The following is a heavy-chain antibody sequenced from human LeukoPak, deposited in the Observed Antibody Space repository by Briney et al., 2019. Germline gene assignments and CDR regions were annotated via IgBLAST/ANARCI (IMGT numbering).Heavy chain of an antibody. V-gene: IGHV1-8*03. CDR2: LNPNNGNT. D-gene: IGHD6-19*01. Sequence: ASVKVSCKASGYTFTTNDINWVRQATGQGLEWMGWLNPNNGNTGYAQKFQGRVTITRNTSINTAYMELSSLRSEDTAVYYCARMTVSGRDNWFDPWGQGTLVTVSS. CDR3: ARMTVSGRDNWFDP. CDR1: GYTFTTND. J-gene: IGHJ5*02.